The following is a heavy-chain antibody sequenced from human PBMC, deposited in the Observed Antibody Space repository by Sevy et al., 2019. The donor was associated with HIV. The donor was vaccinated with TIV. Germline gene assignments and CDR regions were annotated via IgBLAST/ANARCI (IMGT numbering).Heavy chain of an antibody. Sequence: GGSLRLSCAASGFSFDRYGMHWVRQAPGKGLEWVAVISYDGSNRYYADSVKGRFTISRDNSKNTLYLQMNSLRAEDTAVYYCARDWALGYGDYDYYYYYGMDVWGQGTTVTVSS. CDR1: GFSFDRYG. CDR3: ARDWALGYGDYDYYYYYGMDV. CDR2: ISYDGSNR. V-gene: IGHV3-30*19. D-gene: IGHD4-17*01. J-gene: IGHJ6*02.